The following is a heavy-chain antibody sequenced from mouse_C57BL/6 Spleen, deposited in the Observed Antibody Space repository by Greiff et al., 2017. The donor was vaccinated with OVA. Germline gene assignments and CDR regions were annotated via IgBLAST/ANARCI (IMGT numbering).Heavy chain of an antibody. CDR1: GYTFTSYW. CDR3: AIYDYDGNFDY. CDR2: IDPSDSYT. D-gene: IGHD2-4*01. V-gene: IGHV1-50*01. Sequence: QVQLKQPGAELVKPGASVKLSCKASGYTFTSYWMQWVKQRPGQGLEWIGEIDPSDSYTNYNQKFKGKATLTVDTSSSTAYMQLSSLTSEDSAVYYCAIYDYDGNFDYWGQGTTLTVSS. J-gene: IGHJ2*01.